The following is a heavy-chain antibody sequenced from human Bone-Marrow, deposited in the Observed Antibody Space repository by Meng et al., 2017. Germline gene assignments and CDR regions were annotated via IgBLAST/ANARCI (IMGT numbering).Heavy chain of an antibody. Sequence: QVQLQESGPGLVKPSGTLSLTCAVASVSISSTNWWGWVRQPPGKGLEWIGETHQDGYTNYGPSLKSRVTISVDKSRNQFSLKLNSGTAADTAVYYCARLGPPIAAGDPFDYWGQGTLVTVSS. CDR2: THQDGYT. CDR3: ARLGPPIAAGDPFDY. CDR1: SVSISSTNW. D-gene: IGHD6-13*01. J-gene: IGHJ4*02. V-gene: IGHV4-4*02.